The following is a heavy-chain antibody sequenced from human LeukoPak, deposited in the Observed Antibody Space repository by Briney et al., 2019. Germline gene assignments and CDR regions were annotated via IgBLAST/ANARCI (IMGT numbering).Heavy chain of an antibody. CDR2: IYYSGST. D-gene: IGHD7-27*01. CDR1: GGSISSGIYY. J-gene: IGHJ5*02. V-gene: IGHV4-39*01. Sequence: PSETLSLTCTVSGGSISSGIYYWGWIRQPPGKGLEWIESIYYSGSTYYNPSLKSRVTISVDTSKNQFSLKLSSVTAADTAVYYCASYLRDNWGRFDPWGQGTLVIVSS. CDR3: ASYLRDNWGRFDP.